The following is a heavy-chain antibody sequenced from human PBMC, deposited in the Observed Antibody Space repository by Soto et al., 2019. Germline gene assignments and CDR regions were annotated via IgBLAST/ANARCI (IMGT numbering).Heavy chain of an antibody. CDR2: MNPNSGNT. D-gene: IGHD2-2*01. J-gene: IGHJ5*02. CDR3: ARGWGYCSSTSCPTNNWFDP. Sequence: ASVKVSCKASGYTFTSYDINWVRQATGQGLEWMGWMNPNSGNTGYAQKFQGRVTMTRNTSISTAYMELSSLRSEDTAVYYCARGWGYCSSTSCPTNNWFDPWGQGTLVTVSS. CDR1: GYTFTSYD. V-gene: IGHV1-8*01.